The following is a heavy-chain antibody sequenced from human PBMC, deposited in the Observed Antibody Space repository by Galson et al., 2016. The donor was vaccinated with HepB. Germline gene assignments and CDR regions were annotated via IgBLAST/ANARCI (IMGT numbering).Heavy chain of an antibody. J-gene: IGHJ4*02. Sequence: SLRLSCAASGFTFSTCGMHWVRQAPGKGLEWVAIISYDGNNKYYADSVKGRFTISRDNSKNTLHLQMNSLRAEDTAVYYCAKERGILTGYLLTDWGQGTLVTVSS. V-gene: IGHV3-30*18. D-gene: IGHD3-9*01. CDR1: GFTFSTCG. CDR2: ISYDGNNK. CDR3: AKERGILTGYLLTD.